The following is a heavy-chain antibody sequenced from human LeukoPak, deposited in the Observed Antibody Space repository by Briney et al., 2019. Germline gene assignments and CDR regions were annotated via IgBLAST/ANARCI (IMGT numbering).Heavy chain of an antibody. CDR1: GFTFSSYA. D-gene: IGHD2-15*01. CDR3: ARDPEDIDY. Sequence: PGGSLRLSCAASGFTFSSYAMSWVRQAPGKGLEWVSAISGSGGSTYYADSVKGRFTISRDNAKNSLYLQMNSLRVEDTAVYYCARDPEDIDYWGQGTLVTVSS. J-gene: IGHJ4*02. V-gene: IGHV3-23*01. CDR2: ISGSGGST.